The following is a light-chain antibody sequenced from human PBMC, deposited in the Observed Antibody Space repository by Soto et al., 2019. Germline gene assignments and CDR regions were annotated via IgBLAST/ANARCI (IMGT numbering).Light chain of an antibody. CDR1: QSVTNNY. J-gene: IGKJ3*01. CDR2: DAS. CDR3: QQYGSSSFT. V-gene: IGKV3-20*01. Sequence: VMTQSPATLFVSPGERATLSCRASQSVTNNYLDWFQQKPGQAPRLLIYDASIRADGIPDRFSGSGSGTDFTLTISRLEPEDFAVYYCQQYGSSSFTFGPGTKVDIK.